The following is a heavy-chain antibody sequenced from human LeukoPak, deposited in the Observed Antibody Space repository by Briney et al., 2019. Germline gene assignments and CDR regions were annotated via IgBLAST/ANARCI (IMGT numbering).Heavy chain of an antibody. Sequence: TETLSLTCTVSGGSISSYYWSWIRQPPGKGLEWIGYICYSGSTKYNPSLKSRVTISVDTSKNQFSLKLSSVTAADTAVYYCARTEGYYFDYWGQGTQVTVSS. CDR1: GGSISSYY. V-gene: IGHV4-59*01. CDR2: ICYSGST. CDR3: ARTEGYYFDY. J-gene: IGHJ4*02.